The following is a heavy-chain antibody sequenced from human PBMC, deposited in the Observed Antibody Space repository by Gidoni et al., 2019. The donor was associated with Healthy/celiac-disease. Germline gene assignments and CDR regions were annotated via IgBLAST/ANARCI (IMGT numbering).Heavy chain of an antibody. CDR1: GFTFDDYA. V-gene: IGHV3-9*01. J-gene: IGHJ4*02. CDR2: ISWNSGSI. CDR3: AKDGMIDILTGYPDH. D-gene: IGHD3-9*01. Sequence: EVQLVESGGGLVQPGRSLRLSCAASGFTFDDYAMHWVRQAPGKGLEWVSGISWNSGSIGYADSVKGRFTISRDNAKNSLYLQMNSLRAEDTALYYCAKDGMIDILTGYPDHWGQGTLVTVSS.